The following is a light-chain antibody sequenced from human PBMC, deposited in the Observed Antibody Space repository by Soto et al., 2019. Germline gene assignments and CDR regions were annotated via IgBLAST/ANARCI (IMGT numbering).Light chain of an antibody. CDR2: GAS. V-gene: IGKV3-15*01. J-gene: IGKJ1*01. Sequence: EIVMTQSPATLSVSPGERATLSCRASQSISSNLAWYQQKPGPGQAPRLLIYGASTRATGIPGRFTGSGSGTQFTLTISSLQSEDFAVYYCQQYYYWPPWTFGQGTKVEIK. CDR3: QQYYYWPPWT. CDR1: QSISSN.